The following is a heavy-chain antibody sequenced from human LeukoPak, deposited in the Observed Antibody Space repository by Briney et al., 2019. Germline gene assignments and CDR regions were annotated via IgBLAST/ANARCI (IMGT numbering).Heavy chain of an antibody. CDR1: GFTFSSYW. CDR3: ARELLGHGYNSGDFDY. V-gene: IGHV3-7*01. CDR2: IKQDGSEK. D-gene: IGHD5-24*01. Sequence: GGSLRLSCAASGFTFSSYWMNWVRQTPGKGLEWVANIKQDGSEKYYVGSVRGRFTISRDNAKNSLYLQMNSLRAEDTAVYYCARELLGHGYNSGDFDYWGQGTLVTVSS. J-gene: IGHJ4*02.